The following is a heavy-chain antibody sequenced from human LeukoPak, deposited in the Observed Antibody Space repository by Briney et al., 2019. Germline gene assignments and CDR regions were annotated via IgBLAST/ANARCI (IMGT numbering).Heavy chain of an antibody. CDR2: IQNDGSAT. J-gene: IGHJ4*02. Sequence: GGSLRLSCAASAFSFNREAMDWVRQAAGKGLEWVAFIQNDGSATNYADSVKGRFTISRDSSKNTLYLQMNSLRDDDTAVYCCTNGKHHGFGIDYWGQGTLVTVSS. D-gene: IGHD3-10*01. CDR1: AFSFNREA. CDR3: TNGKHHGFGIDY. V-gene: IGHV3-30*02.